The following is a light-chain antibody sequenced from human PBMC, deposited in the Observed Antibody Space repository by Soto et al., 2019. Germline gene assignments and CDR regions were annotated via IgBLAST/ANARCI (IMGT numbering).Light chain of an antibody. Sequence: SALTQPASVSGSPGQSITISCTGTSSDIGGYNYVSWYQQHPGKAPKLMIYEVSNRPSGVSSRFSGSKSGNTASLTISGLQAEDEADYYCTSYTTSSTLAVFGGGTQLTVL. CDR3: TSYTTSSTLAV. J-gene: IGLJ3*02. V-gene: IGLV2-14*01. CDR2: EVS. CDR1: SSDIGGYNY.